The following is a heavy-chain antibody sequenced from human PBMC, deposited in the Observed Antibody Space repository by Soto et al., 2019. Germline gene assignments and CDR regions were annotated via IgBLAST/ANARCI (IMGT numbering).Heavy chain of an antibody. CDR1: GGSISNSNW. J-gene: IGHJ6*02. V-gene: IGHV4-4*03. CDR3: ARAWDSYGMDV. D-gene: IGHD3-16*01. Sequence: PETLSLTCAVSGGSISNSNWWTWVRQSPGKGLEWIGEIYHSGSTNYNPSLKGRVTISVDKSRNRFFLKLTSVTAAETAIYYCARAWDSYGMDVWGQGTTVTVSS. CDR2: IYHSGST.